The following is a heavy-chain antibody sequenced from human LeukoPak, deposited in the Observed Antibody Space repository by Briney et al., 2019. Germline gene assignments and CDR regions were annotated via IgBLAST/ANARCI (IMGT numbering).Heavy chain of an antibody. Sequence: PSQTLSLTCTVSGGSISSGGYYWSWIRQPPGKGLEWIGYIYYSGSTNYNPSLKSRVTISVDTSKNQFSLKLSSVTAADTAVYYCARLRKDYYGIGFGWFDPWGQGTLVTVSS. CDR2: IYYSGST. V-gene: IGHV4-61*08. CDR1: GGSISSGGYY. J-gene: IGHJ5*02. CDR3: ARLRKDYYGIGFGWFDP. D-gene: IGHD3-10*01.